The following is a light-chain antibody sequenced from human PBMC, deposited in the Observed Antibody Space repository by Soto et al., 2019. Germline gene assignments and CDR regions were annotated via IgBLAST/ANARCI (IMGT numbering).Light chain of an antibody. CDR2: DAS. J-gene: IGKJ2*03. CDR3: QQYDNLPYG. CDR1: QDISNY. V-gene: IGKV1-33*01. Sequence: DIQMTQSPSSLSASVGDRVTITCQASQDISNYLNWYQQKPGKVPKLLIYDASNLEAGVPSRFSGSGSGTDFTFTISSLQPEDIATYYCQQYDNLPYGFGQGPKLEIK.